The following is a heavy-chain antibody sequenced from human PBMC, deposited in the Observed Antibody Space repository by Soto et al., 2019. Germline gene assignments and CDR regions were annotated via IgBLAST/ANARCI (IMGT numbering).Heavy chain of an antibody. J-gene: IGHJ4*02. CDR2: IYYSGST. CDR1: GGSISSYY. Sequence: QVQLQESGPGLVKPSETLSLTCTVSGGSISSYYWSWIRQPPGKGLEWIGYIYYSGSTNYNPSLKSRVTISVDTSKNQFSLKLSSVTAADTAVYYCARGPGDYWGQGTLVTVSS. V-gene: IGHV4-59*01. CDR3: ARGPGDY.